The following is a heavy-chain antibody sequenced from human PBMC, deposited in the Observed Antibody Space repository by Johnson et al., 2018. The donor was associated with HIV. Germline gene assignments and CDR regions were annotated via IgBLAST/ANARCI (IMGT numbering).Heavy chain of an antibody. CDR2: IFSVGDG. CDR3: ARDGRDLVTLGSFDV. J-gene: IGHJ3*01. V-gene: IGHV3-66*02. CDR1: GITVGTNY. D-gene: IGHD3-9*01. Sequence: MLLVESGGGLVQPGGSLRLSCAASGITVGTNYMSWVRQAPGKGLEWVSVIFSVGDGSYSVSVQGRFPISRDNSKNMVYLQMNSLRPEDTAVYYCARDGRDLVTLGSFDVWGQGTVVTVSS.